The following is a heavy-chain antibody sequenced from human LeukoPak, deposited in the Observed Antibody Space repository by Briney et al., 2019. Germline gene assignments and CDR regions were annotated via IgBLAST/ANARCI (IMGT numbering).Heavy chain of an antibody. J-gene: IGHJ4*02. Sequence: GSLRLFCAASGFTFSNARMSWVRQAPGKGLEWVGRIKSKADGGTTDYAAPVKGRFTISRDDSKNTRYLQMNSLKTEDTAMFYCTTDDPVNRSWGQGTLVTVSS. CDR3: TTDDPVNRS. V-gene: IGHV3-15*01. CDR1: GFTFSNAR. CDR2: IKSKADGGTT. D-gene: IGHD2/OR15-2a*01.